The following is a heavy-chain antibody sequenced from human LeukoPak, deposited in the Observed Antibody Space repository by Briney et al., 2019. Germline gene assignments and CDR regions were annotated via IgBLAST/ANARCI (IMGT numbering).Heavy chain of an antibody. Sequence: GGSLRLSCAASGFTVSSNYMSWVRQAPGKGLEWVSVTYSGGSTYYADSVKGRFTISRDNSKNTLYLQMNSLRAEDTAVYYCARSGDYYYGSGSYHEVDYWGQGTLVTVSS. CDR1: GFTVSSNY. V-gene: IGHV3-66*01. J-gene: IGHJ4*02. CDR2: TYSGGST. CDR3: ARSGDYYYGSGSYHEVDY. D-gene: IGHD3-10*01.